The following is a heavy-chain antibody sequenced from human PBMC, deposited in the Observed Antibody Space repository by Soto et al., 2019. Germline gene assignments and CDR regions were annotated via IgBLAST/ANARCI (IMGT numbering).Heavy chain of an antibody. J-gene: IGHJ4*02. V-gene: IGHV4-31*03. CDR1: GGSISNGLYY. CDR3: ARGRGTISGYYPFFDY. D-gene: IGHD3-22*01. CDR2: IYYSGST. Sequence: SETLSLTCTVSGGSISNGLYYWSWIRQHPGKGLEWIGYIYYSGSTYYNPSLKSRVTISVDTSKNQFSLKLSSVTAADTAVYYCARGRGTISGYYPFFDYWGQGTLVTVSS.